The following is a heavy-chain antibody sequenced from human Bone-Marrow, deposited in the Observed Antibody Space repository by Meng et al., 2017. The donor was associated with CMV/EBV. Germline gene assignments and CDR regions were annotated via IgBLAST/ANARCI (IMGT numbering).Heavy chain of an antibody. CDR3: TRGTEFWDGYYYFDS. CDR2: IGTTGDT. V-gene: IGHV3-13*02. CDR1: GFTFRNYD. D-gene: IGHD3/OR15-3a*01. Sequence: GGSLRLSCAASGFTFRNYDMHWVRQRPGKGLEWVSGIGTTGDTHYPDSVKGRFTTSRDSARNSVYLQMDNVRPADTAVYYCTRGTEFWDGYYYFDSWDQGTLVTVSS. J-gene: IGHJ4*02.